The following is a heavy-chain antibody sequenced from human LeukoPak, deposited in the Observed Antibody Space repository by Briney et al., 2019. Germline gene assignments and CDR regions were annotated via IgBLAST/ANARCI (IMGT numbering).Heavy chain of an antibody. CDR2: IYYSGST. D-gene: IGHD6-6*01. CDR1: GGSIRSSSYY. Sequence: SETLSLTCTVSGGSIRSSSYYWGWIRQPPGKGLEWIGSIYYSGSTYYNPSLKSRVTISVDTSKNQFSLKLSSVTAADTAVYYCARQQYSSSSEDYWGQGTLVTVSS. CDR3: ARQQYSSSSEDY. V-gene: IGHV4-39*01. J-gene: IGHJ4*02.